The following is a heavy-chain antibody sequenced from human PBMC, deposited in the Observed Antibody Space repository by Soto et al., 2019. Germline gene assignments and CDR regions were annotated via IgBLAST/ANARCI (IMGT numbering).Heavy chain of an antibody. V-gene: IGHV4-31*11. CDR1: GGSIISADSY. CDR3: ARVGDLFEDTSGYYRAVFDA. Sequence: PSETLSLTCAVSGGSIISADSYWFWIRKHPGKGLEWIGYIAYSGDTYYNPSLRSRVTISADTSENKFSLKMKSVTAADTAVYFCARVGDLFEDTSGYYRAVFDAWGQGIMVTVS. J-gene: IGHJ4*02. D-gene: IGHD3-22*01. CDR2: IAYSGDT.